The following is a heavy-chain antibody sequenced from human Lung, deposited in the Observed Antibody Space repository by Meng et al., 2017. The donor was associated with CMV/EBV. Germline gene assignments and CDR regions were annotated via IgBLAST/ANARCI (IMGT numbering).Heavy chain of an antibody. Sequence: SGPTLVKPTQTLTLTCTFSGFSLSSTGLRVNWIRQPPGKALEWLARIDWHDDKLYNTSLKTRLTIPKDTFKNQVVLTMTDMDHVDTATYYCARTSDYYHVMDVWGQGTTVXVSS. CDR1: GFSLSSTGLR. CDR2: IDWHDDK. V-gene: IGHV2-70D*14. CDR3: ARTSDYYHVMDV. J-gene: IGHJ6*02.